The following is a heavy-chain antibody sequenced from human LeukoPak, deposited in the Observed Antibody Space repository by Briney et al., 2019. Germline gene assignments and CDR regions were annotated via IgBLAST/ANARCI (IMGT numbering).Heavy chain of an antibody. CDR1: GGSISSGDYY. CDR3: ARPGIAAAGTSYFDY. V-gene: IGHV4-30-4*08. D-gene: IGHD6-13*01. Sequence: SETLSLTCTVSGGSISSGDYYWSWIRQPPGKGLEWIGYIYYSGSTYYNPSLKSRVTISVDTSKNQFSLKLSSVTAADTAVYYCARPGIAAAGTSYFDYWGQGTLVTVSS. CDR2: IYYSGST. J-gene: IGHJ4*02.